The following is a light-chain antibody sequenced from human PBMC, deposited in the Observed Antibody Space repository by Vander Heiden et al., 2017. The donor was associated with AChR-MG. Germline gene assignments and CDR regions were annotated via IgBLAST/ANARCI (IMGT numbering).Light chain of an antibody. CDR1: TGHSDDA. CDR2: VISDGSH. J-gene: IGLJ2*01. CDR3: QDWGTGTRVV. V-gene: IGLV4-69*01. Sequence: QLVLTQSPSAPASLAASVQPTCTLSTGHSDDAIAWHQQQPEKGHRYLMKVISDGSHIKGDGTSDRFSGSSSGADTYPSISSLQSEDDAEYYCQDWGTGTRVVFGGGTKLTVL.